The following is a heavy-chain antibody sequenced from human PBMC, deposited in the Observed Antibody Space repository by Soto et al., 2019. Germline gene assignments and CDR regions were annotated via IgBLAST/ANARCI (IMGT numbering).Heavy chain of an antibody. D-gene: IGHD6-13*01. J-gene: IGHJ1*01. V-gene: IGHV4-34*01. CDR2: INHSGST. CDR3: ARHPGIAVQH. CDR1: SGSFSGYY. Sequence: SETLSLTCAVYSGSFSGYYWSWIRQPPGKGLEWIGEINHSGSTNYNPSLKSRVTISVDTSKNQFSLKLSSVTAADTAVYYCARHPGIAVQHGGQGTLVTVSS.